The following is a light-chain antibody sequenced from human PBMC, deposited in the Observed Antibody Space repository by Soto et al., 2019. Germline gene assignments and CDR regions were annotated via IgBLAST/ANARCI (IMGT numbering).Light chain of an antibody. CDR3: QHYDIYSSIA. CDR1: QSINAW. V-gene: IGKV1-5*03. J-gene: IGKJ5*01. Sequence: DIQMTQSPSTLSASVGDRVTIACRASQSINAWLAWYQQKPGKAPNLLIYQASTLQIGVPSRFSGSGSGTEFTLTINSLQPDDFATYFCQHYDIYSSIAFGQGTRLEIK. CDR2: QAS.